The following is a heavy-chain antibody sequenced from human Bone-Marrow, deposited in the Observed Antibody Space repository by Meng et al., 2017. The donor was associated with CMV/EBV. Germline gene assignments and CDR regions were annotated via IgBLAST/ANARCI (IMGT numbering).Heavy chain of an antibody. CDR1: CSLSSGGYY. V-gene: IGHV4-31*02. D-gene: IGHD3-22*01. J-gene: IGHJ4*02. CDR3: AGRSFNYYDSSGYYAY. Sequence: CSLSSGGYYWSWIRQHPGKGLEWIGYIYYSGSTYYNPSLKSRVTISVDTSKNQFSLKLSSVTAADTAVYYCAGRSFNYYDSSGYYAYWGQGTLVTVSS. CDR2: IYYSGST.